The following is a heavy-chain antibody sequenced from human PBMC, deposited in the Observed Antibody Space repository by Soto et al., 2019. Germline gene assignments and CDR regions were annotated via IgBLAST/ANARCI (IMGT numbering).Heavy chain of an antibody. J-gene: IGHJ5*02. CDR3: ARWAGDDHGWFDP. D-gene: IGHD3-16*01. Sequence: QVQLVQSGAEVKKPGASVKVSCKASGYTLGSYGISRVRQAPGQGLEWMGWISAYNGNTKDAQKYQGRVTMTTDTSTSTAYMEPRSLRSDVTAVYYCARWAGDDHGWFDPWGQVTLVTVSS. CDR2: ISAYNGNT. CDR1: GYTLGSYG. V-gene: IGHV1-18*01.